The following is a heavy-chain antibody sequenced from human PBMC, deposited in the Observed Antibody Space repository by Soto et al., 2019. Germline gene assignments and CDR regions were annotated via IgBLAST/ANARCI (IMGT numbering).Heavy chain of an antibody. J-gene: IGHJ6*03. CDR2: IWYDGSNK. CDR1: GFTFSSYG. D-gene: IGHD6-13*01. CDR3: ARAAAAGTLYYYNYMDV. V-gene: IGHV3-33*01. Sequence: GGSLRLSCAASGFTFSSYGMHWVRQAPGKGLEWVAVIWYDGSNKYYADFVKGRFTISRDNSKNTLYLQMNSLRAEETVFYYRARAAAAGTLYYYNYMDVWGKGTTVTVSS.